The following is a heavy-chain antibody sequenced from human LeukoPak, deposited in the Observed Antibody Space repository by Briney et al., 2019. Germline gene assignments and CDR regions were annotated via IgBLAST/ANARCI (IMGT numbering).Heavy chain of an antibody. J-gene: IGHJ4*02. D-gene: IGHD3-9*01. CDR1: GGSFSGYY. Sequence: SETLSLTYAVYGGSFSGYYWSWIRQPPGKGLEWIGEINHSGSTNYNPSLKSRVTISVDTSKNQFSLKLRSVTAADTAVYHCARPSGDILTGYYGLWGQGTLVTVSS. CDR3: ARPSGDILTGYYGL. V-gene: IGHV4-34*01. CDR2: INHSGST.